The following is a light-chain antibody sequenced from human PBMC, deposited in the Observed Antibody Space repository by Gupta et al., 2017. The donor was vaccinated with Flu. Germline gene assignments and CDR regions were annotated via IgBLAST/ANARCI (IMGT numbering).Light chain of an antibody. CDR3: QQDSIWYT. Sequence: EIVMTQSPAPLSVSPGDRATLSCRASETISSKLAWYQQKPGQAPTLLVYGASTRAPDIPARFSGSGSGTEFTLTISSLQSEDFAVYYCQQDSIWYTFGQGTKLEIK. J-gene: IGKJ2*01. V-gene: IGKV3-15*01. CDR1: ETISSK. CDR2: GAS.